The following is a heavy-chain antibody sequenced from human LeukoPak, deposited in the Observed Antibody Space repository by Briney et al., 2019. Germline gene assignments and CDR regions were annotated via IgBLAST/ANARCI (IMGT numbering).Heavy chain of an antibody. Sequence: PGGSLRLSCAASGFTFRNYWMGWVRQAPGKGLEWVANTKPDGSAEYYADSVRGRFTTSRDNANNFLYLQMNRLRAEDTAVYCCGRGGDIKTNFDYWGQGTQVTVSS. CDR3: GRGGDIKTNFDY. CDR1: GFTFRNYW. V-gene: IGHV3-7*01. CDR2: TKPDGSAE. D-gene: IGHD2-21*02. J-gene: IGHJ4*02.